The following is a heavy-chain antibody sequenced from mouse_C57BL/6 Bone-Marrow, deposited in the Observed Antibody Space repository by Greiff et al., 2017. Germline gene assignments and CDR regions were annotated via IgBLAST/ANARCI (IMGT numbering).Heavy chain of an antibody. CDR3: ARDGYGGAWFAY. D-gene: IGHD2-2*01. J-gene: IGHJ3*01. V-gene: IGHV1-69*01. CDR2: IDPSDSYT. Sequence: QVQLQQSGAELVMPGASVKLSCKASGYTFTSYWMHWVKQRPGQGLEWIGEIDPSDSYTNYNQKFKGKSTLTVDKSSSTAYMQLSSLTSEDSAVYYCARDGYGGAWFAYGGQGTLVTVSA. CDR1: GYTFTSYW.